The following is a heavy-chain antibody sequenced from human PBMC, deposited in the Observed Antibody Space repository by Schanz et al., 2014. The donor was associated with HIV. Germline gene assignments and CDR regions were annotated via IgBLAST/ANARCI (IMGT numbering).Heavy chain of an antibody. CDR2: INSDGSST. J-gene: IGHJ4*02. CDR1: GFRFSDHG. V-gene: IGHV3-74*02. CDR3: ATTFCFGGSCHTGPFDH. Sequence: VQLVESGGGVVQPGRSLRLSCTTSGFRFSDHGMHWVRQAPGKGLVWVSRINSDGSSTTYADYVKGRFTISRDNAKNTLYLQMNSLRAEDTAVYFCATTFCFGGSCHTGPFDHWGRGTLVTVSS. D-gene: IGHD2-15*01.